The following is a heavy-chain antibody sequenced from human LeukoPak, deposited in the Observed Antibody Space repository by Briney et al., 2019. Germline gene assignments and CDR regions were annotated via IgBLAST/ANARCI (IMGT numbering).Heavy chain of an antibody. J-gene: IGHJ4*02. V-gene: IGHV1-24*01. CDR2: FDPEDGEI. Sequence: ASVKVSCKVSGYTLTELSMHWVRQAPGKGLEWMGGFDPEDGEIIYAQKFQGRVTMTEDTSTDTAYMELSSLRSEDTAVYYCATEVAPDYANFYWGQGTLVTVSS. CDR1: GYTLTELS. D-gene: IGHD4-17*01. CDR3: ATEVAPDYANFY.